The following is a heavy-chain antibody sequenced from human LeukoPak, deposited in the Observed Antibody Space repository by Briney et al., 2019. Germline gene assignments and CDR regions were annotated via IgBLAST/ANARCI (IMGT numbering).Heavy chain of an antibody. CDR2: IIPIFGTA. Sequence: ASVKVSCKASGYTFTSHSIIWVRQAPGQGLEWMGGIIPIFGTANYAQKFQGRVTITADESTSTAYMELSSPRSEDTAVYYCARLVSAESDYWGQGTLVTVSS. CDR1: GYTFTSHS. D-gene: IGHD2-8*01. V-gene: IGHV1-69*13. CDR3: ARLVSAESDY. J-gene: IGHJ4*02.